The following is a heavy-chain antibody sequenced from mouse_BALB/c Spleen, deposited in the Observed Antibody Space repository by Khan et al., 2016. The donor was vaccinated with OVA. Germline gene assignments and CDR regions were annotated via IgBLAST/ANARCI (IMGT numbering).Heavy chain of an antibody. J-gene: IGHJ3*01. D-gene: IGHD1-1*01. Sequence: VQLQESGPGLVQPSQSLSITCTVSDFSLTNYGVHWVRQSPGQGLEWLGVIWSGGSTDYTVAFISRLSITTDNSKSQVFFKMNSLQVDDTAIYDCARRDYGSSYGFAYWGQGTLVTVSA. CDR3: ARRDYGSSYGFAY. CDR2: IWSGGST. CDR1: DFSLTNYG. V-gene: IGHV2-4*02.